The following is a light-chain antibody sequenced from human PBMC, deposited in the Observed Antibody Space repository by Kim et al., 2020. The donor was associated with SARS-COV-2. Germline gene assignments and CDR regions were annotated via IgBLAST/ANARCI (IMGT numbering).Light chain of an antibody. CDR2: DAS. CDR1: QSISTY. CDR3: QQSSSSPLS. Sequence: DIQMTQSPSSLSASVGDRVTITCRASQSISTYLNWYQYKPGKAPKVLIYDASTLHSGFPSRFSGSGSGTDFTLTISSLQPEDFATYYCQQSSSSPLSFGGGTKLEI. J-gene: IGKJ4*01. V-gene: IGKV1-39*01.